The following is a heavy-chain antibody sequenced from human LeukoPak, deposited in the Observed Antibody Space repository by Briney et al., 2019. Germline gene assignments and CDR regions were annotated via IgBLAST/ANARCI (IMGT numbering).Heavy chain of an antibody. J-gene: IGHJ6*03. CDR2: IKQDGSEK. V-gene: IGHV3-7*01. Sequence: GGSLRLSCAASGFTVSGYSMSWVRQAPGKGLEWVANIKQDGSEKYYVDSVKGRFTISRDNAKNSLYLQMNSLRAEDTAVYYCARSRLTMIVDYYYYYMDVWGKGTTVTVSS. D-gene: IGHD3-22*01. CDR1: GFTVSGYS. CDR3: ARSRLTMIVDYYYYYMDV.